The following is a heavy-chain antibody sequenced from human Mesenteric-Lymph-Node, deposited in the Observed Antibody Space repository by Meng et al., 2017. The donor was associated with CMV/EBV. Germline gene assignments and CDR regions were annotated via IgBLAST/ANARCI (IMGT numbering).Heavy chain of an antibody. J-gene: IGHJ6*02. V-gene: IGHV3-30*04. CDR2: ISYDGSNK. CDR1: GFTFSSYA. CDR3: ARDVADTDTYGMDV. D-gene: IGHD5-18*01. Sequence: GGSLRLSCAASGFTFSSYAMHWVRQAPGKGLEWVAVISYDGSNKYYADSVKGRFTISRDNSKNTLYLQMNSLRAEDTAVYYCARDVADTDTYGMDVWGQGTTVTVSS.